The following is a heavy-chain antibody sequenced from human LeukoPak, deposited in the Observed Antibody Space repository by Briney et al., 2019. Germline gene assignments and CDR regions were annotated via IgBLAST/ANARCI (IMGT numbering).Heavy chain of an antibody. CDR2: ISSSSSHI. D-gene: IGHD4-17*01. CDR1: GFTFSSYS. J-gene: IGHJ4*02. V-gene: IGHV3-21*04. Sequence: NPGGSLRLSCAASGFTFSSYSMNWVRQAPGKGLEWVSSISSSSSHIYYADSVKGRFTISRDNAKNSLYLQMNSLRAEDTAVYYCANYGDHGGFDYWGQGTLVTVSS. CDR3: ANYGDHGGFDY.